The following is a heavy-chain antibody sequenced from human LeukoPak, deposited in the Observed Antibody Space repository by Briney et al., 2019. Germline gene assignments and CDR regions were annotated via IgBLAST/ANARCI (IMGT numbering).Heavy chain of an antibody. CDR2: IYNSGST. CDR3: ARGGVLKSVDY. J-gene: IGHJ4*02. CDR1: GGFISGHY. V-gene: IGHV4-59*11. Sequence: SETLSLTCTVSGGFISGHYWTWIRQPPGKGLEWIGYIYNSGSTKYSPSLKSRVTISVDTSKNQFSLKLSSVTAADTAVYYCARGGVLKSVDYWGQGTLVAVSS. D-gene: IGHD3-16*01.